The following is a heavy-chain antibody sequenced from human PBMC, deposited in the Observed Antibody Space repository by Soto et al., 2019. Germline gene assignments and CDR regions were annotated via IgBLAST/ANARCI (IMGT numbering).Heavy chain of an antibody. J-gene: IGHJ6*02. Sequence: GASVKVSCKASGGTFSSYAISWVRQAPGQGLEWMGGIIPIFGTANYAQKFQGRVTITADESTSTAYMELSSLRSEDTAVYYCARPTSSGPLLNYYYGMDVWGQGTTVTVSS. D-gene: IGHD1-26*01. CDR3: ARPTSSGPLLNYYYGMDV. V-gene: IGHV1-69*13. CDR1: GGTFSSYA. CDR2: IIPIFGTA.